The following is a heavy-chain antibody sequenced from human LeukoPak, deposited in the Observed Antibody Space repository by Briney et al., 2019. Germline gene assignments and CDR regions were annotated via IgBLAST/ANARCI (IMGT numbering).Heavy chain of an antibody. J-gene: IGHJ4*02. CDR1: GGSISSSSYY. Sequence: SETLSLTCTVSGGSISSSSYYGGWIRQPPGKGLEWIGSIYYSGSTYYNPSLKSRVTISVDTSKNQFSLKLSSVTAADTAVYYCARDENLQLWGYWGQGTLVTVSS. CDR2: IYYSGST. D-gene: IGHD5-18*01. CDR3: ARDENLQLWGY. V-gene: IGHV4-39*02.